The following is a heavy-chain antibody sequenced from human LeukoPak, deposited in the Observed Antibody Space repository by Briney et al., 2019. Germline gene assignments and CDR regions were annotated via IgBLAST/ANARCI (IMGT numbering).Heavy chain of an antibody. V-gene: IGHV3-74*01. J-gene: IGHJ4*02. CDR2: ISSDGTST. D-gene: IGHD6-13*01. Sequence: GGSLRLSCSASGFTFSSSSMHWVRRAPGKGLVWVSRISSDGTSTNYADSVKGRFITSRDNAKNTLYLQMNSLRAEDTAVYFCARVRSSSWFDYWGQGTLVAFSS. CDR3: ARVRSSSWFDY. CDR1: GFTFSSSS.